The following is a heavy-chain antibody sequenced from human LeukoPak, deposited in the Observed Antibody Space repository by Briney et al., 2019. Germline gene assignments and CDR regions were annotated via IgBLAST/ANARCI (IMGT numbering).Heavy chain of an antibody. D-gene: IGHD2-21*02. Sequence: ASVKVSCKASGYTFTSYDINWVRQATGQGLEWMGWMNPNSGNTGYAQKFQGRVTITRNTSISTAYMELSSLRSEDTAVYYCARGRVGLYCGGDCYPDFDYWGQGTLVTVSS. CDR2: MNPNSGNT. V-gene: IGHV1-8*03. CDR3: ARGRVGLYCGGDCYPDFDY. J-gene: IGHJ4*02. CDR1: GYTFTSYD.